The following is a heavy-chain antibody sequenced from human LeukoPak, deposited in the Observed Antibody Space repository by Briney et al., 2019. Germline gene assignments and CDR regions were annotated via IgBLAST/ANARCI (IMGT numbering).Heavy chain of an antibody. Sequence: SETLSLTCTVSGGSISSYYWSWIRQPPGKGLERIGYIYYSGSTNYNPSLKSRVPISVDTSKNQFSLKLSSVTAAAAAVYYCARGGGGTMVQRVIINLKLDYWGQGTLVTVSS. CDR2: IYYSGST. V-gene: IGHV4-59*01. D-gene: IGHD3-10*01. J-gene: IGHJ4*02. CDR3: ARGGGGTMVQRVIINLKLDY. CDR1: GGSISSYY.